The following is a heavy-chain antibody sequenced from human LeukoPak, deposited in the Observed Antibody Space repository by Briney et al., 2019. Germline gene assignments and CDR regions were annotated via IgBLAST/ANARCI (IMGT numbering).Heavy chain of an antibody. Sequence: SETLSLTCAVYGGCLRGYRGGWIRQSPGKGLEWIGEINDSGTTNYNPSLKSRVTISEDTSKNQFSLKLNSVTAADMAVYYCARIYGDYIVYWGQGTRVTVSP. J-gene: IGHJ4*02. CDR1: GGCLRGYR. V-gene: IGHV4-34*01. CDR3: ARIYGDYIVY. D-gene: IGHD4-17*01. CDR2: INDSGTT.